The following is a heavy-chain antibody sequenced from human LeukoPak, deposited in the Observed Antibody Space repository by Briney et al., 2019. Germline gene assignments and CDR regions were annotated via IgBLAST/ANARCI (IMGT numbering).Heavy chain of an antibody. CDR2: IIPIFGTA. V-gene: IGHV1-69*05. CDR1: VSTFSTYA. D-gene: IGHD3-22*01. CDR3: APLYYDSSGYYPYGFDH. J-gene: IGHJ4*02. Sequence: ASLRVSCKASVSTFSTYAISWVRQAPGHGLEWMGGIIPIFGTANYAQKLPGRVTITTDEYTSPAYTELSSIRSEDTPQYYCAPLYYDSSGYYPYGFDHWGQGTLVSVSS.